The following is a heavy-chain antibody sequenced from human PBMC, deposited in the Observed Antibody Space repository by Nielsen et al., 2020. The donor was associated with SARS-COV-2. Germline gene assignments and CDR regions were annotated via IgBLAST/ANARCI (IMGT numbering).Heavy chain of an antibody. CDR2: IIPIFGTA. CDR1: GGTFSSYA. V-gene: IGHV1-69*13. CDR3: ARGVDYSWSALYGPLEYYYYMDV. J-gene: IGHJ6*03. D-gene: IGHD3-3*01. Sequence: SVKVSCKASGGTFSSYAISWVRQAPGQGLEWMGGIIPIFGTANYAQKFQGRVTITADESTSTAYMELSSLRAEDTAVYYCARGVDYSWSALYGPLEYYYYMDVWGRGTTVTVSS.